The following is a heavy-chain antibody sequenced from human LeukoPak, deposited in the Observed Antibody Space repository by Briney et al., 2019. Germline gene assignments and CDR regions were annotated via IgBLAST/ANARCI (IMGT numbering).Heavy chain of an antibody. CDR3: AKEGYSGSYLGPFDY. CDR2: IRYDGSNK. V-gene: IGHV3-30*02. Sequence: GGSLRLSCAASGFTFSSYAMHWVRQAPGKGLEWVAFIRYDGSNKYYADSVKGRFTISRDNSKNTLYLQMNSLRAEDTAVYYCAKEGYSGSYLGPFDYWGQGTLVTVSS. CDR1: GFTFSSYA. D-gene: IGHD1-26*01. J-gene: IGHJ4*02.